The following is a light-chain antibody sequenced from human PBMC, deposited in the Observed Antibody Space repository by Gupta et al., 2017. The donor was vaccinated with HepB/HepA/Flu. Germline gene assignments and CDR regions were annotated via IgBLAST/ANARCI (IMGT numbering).Light chain of an antibody. CDR3: CSYERSLYV. CDR1: SSDVGSYNL. V-gene: IGLV2-23*02. CDR2: EVS. Sequence: QSALTQPASVSGSPGQSITISCTGTSSDVGSYNLVSWYQQHPGKAPKLVIYEVSKRPSGISYRFSGSKSGNTASLTISGLQAEDEADYYCCSYERSLYVFGTGTKVTVL. J-gene: IGLJ1*01.